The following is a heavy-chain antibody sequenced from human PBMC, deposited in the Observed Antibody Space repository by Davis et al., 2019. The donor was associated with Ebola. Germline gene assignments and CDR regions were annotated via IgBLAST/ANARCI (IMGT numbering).Heavy chain of an antibody. J-gene: IGHJ6*04. V-gene: IGHV3-30*02. D-gene: IGHD5-18*01. Sequence: GESLKISCAASGFTFSTNTMTWVRQAPGKGLEWVTFIRNDGIAKYYADSVKGRFTISRDNSKNTLYLQMNSLRTEDTAVYYCARGYSYGAYGMDVWGKGTTVTVSS. CDR1: GFTFSTNT. CDR2: IRNDGIAK. CDR3: ARGYSYGAYGMDV.